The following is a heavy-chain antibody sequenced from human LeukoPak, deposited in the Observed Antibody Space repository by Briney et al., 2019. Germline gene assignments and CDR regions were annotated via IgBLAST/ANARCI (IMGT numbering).Heavy chain of an antibody. CDR2: ISSGGTDK. Sequence: HPGASLRLSCAASGFTLNNYGMHWVRQAPGKGLEWVAVISSGGTDKYYADSVKGRFTISRDNSKNTLYLQMNSLRAEDTAVYYCARGPFTYYYDSSGSSDVFDIWGQGTMVTISS. D-gene: IGHD3-22*01. V-gene: IGHV3-30*03. CDR1: GFTLNNYG. J-gene: IGHJ3*02. CDR3: ARGPFTYYYDSSGSSDVFDI.